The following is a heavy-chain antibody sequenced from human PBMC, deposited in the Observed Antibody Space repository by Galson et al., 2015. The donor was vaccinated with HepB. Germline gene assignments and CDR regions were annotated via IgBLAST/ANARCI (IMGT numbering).Heavy chain of an antibody. CDR2: INHSGST. D-gene: IGHD3-10*01. CDR1: GGSFSGYY. CDR3: ARLRTGYFDF. J-gene: IGHJ4*02. Sequence: LSLTCAVYGGSFSGYYWSWIRQPPGKGLEWIGEINHSGSTNYNPSLKSRVTISVDTSKNQFSLKLSSVTAADTAVYYCARLRTGYFDFWGQGTLVTVSS. V-gene: IGHV4-34*01.